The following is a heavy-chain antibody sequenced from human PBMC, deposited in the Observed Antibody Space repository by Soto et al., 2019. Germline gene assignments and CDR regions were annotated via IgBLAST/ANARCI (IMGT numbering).Heavy chain of an antibody. Sequence: DVQLLESGGGLVQPGGSLRLSCAASGFSFSTYAMSWVRQAPGKGLEWVSAISGSGGGTYYADSVKGRFTISRDNSKSTLFLQMNSLRAEDTAVYYCAKAGVAGWYFDLWGRGTLVTASS. D-gene: IGHD2-15*01. CDR2: ISGSGGGT. V-gene: IGHV3-23*01. CDR3: AKAGVAGWYFDL. J-gene: IGHJ2*01. CDR1: GFSFSTYA.